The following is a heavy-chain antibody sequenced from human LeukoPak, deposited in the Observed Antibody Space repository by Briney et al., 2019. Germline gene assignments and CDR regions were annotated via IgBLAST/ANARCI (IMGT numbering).Heavy chain of an antibody. CDR3: AKGVRTAMVHDAFDI. CDR1: GFTFSSYG. CDR2: IRYDGSNK. J-gene: IGHJ3*02. Sequence: AGGSLRLSCAASGFTFSSYGMHWVRQAPGKGLEWVAFIRYDGSNKYYADSVKGRFTISRDNSKNTLYLQMNSLRAEDTAVYYCAKGVRTAMVHDAFDIWGQGTMVTVSS. V-gene: IGHV3-30*02. D-gene: IGHD5-18*01.